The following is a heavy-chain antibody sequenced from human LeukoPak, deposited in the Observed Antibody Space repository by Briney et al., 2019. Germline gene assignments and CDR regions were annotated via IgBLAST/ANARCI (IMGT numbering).Heavy chain of an antibody. CDR2: MSPNSGDT. J-gene: IGHJ4*02. D-gene: IGHD6-19*01. V-gene: IGHV1-8*01. CDR3: ARDADSSGWYPHFDY. CDR1: GYTFTSYD. Sequence: ASVKVSCKASGYTFTSYDFNWVRQATGQRPEWMGWMSPNSGDTGYAQKFQDRVTMTRNTSISTAYMELSSLRSDDTAVYYCARDADSSGWYPHFDYWGQGTLVTVSS.